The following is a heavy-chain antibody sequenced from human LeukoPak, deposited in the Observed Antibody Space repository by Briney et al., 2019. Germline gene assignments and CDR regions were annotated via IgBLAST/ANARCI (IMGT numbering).Heavy chain of an antibody. CDR1: GGSFSGYY. J-gene: IGHJ3*02. CDR3: ARVRGVAPKGLHSSSWYSSAFDI. D-gene: IGHD6-13*01. CDR2: INHSGST. Sequence: PSETLSLTCAVYGGSFSGYYWSWIRQPPGKGLEWIGEINHSGSTNYNPSPKSRVTISVDTSKNQFSLKLSSVTAADTAVYYCARVRGVAPKGLHSSSWYSSAFDIWGQGTVVTVSS. V-gene: IGHV4-34*01.